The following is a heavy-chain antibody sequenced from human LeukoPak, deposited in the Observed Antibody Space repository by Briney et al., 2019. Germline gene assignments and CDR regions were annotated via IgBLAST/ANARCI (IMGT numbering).Heavy chain of an antibody. J-gene: IGHJ4*02. Sequence: PSETLSLTCTVSGGSISSYYWSWIRQPAGKGLEWIGRIYTSGSTNYNPSLKSRVTMSVDTSKNQFSLKPSSVTAADTAVYYCAGSRVGATTIGYYFDYWGQGTLVTVSS. CDR3: AGSRVGATTIGYYFDY. D-gene: IGHD1-26*01. CDR2: IYTSGST. CDR1: GGSISSYY. V-gene: IGHV4-4*07.